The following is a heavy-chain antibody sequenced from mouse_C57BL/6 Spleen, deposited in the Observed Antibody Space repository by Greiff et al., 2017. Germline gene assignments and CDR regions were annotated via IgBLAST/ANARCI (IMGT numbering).Heavy chain of an antibody. Sequence: EVHLVESGGGLVQPGGSLKLSCAASGFTFSDYGMAWVRQAPRKGPEWVAFISNLAYSIYYADTVTGRFTISRENAKNTLYLEMSSLRSEDTAMYYCARQSYSNYDWYFDVWGTGTTVTVSS. V-gene: IGHV5-15*01. D-gene: IGHD2-5*01. CDR2: ISNLAYSI. CDR3: ARQSYSNYDWYFDV. CDR1: GFTFSDYG. J-gene: IGHJ1*03.